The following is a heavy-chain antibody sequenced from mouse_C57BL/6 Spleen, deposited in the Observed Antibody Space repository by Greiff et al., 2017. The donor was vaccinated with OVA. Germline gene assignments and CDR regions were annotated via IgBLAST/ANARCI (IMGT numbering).Heavy chain of an antibody. Sequence: EVQLQQSGPELVKPGASVKISCKASGYTFTDYYMNWVKQSHGKSLEWIGDINPNNGGTSYNQKFKGKATLTVDKSSSTAYMELRSLTSEDSAVYYCARHYYYGSSYRYFAYWGQGTLVTVSA. CDR3: ARHYYYGSSYRYFAY. V-gene: IGHV1-26*01. D-gene: IGHD1-1*01. CDR1: GYTFTDYY. J-gene: IGHJ3*01. CDR2: INPNNGGT.